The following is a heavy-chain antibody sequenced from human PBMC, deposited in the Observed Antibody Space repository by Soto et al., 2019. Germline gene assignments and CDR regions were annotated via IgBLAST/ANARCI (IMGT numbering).Heavy chain of an antibody. V-gene: IGHV1-69*13. CDR1: GGTFSSYA. Sequence: GASVKVSCKASGGTFSSYAISWARQAPGQGLEWMGGIIPIFGTANYAQKFQGRVTITADESTSTAYMELSSLRSEDTAVYYCARELLELRYYGMDVWGQGTTVTVSS. CDR2: IIPIFGTA. CDR3: ARELLELRYYGMDV. J-gene: IGHJ6*02. D-gene: IGHD1-7*01.